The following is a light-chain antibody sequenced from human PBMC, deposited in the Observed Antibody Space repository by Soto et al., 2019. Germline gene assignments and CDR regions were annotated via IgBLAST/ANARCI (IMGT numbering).Light chain of an antibody. CDR1: QSVSSK. J-gene: IGKJ5*01. Sequence: IAMTQSPATLSLSPGERATLSWGASQSVSSKLAWFQQKPGQAPRLLISGASTRATGIPARFSGSGSGTEFTLTISSLQSADFAVYYCQQYNSWPPITFCQGTRLEIK. V-gene: IGKV3-15*01. CDR3: QQYNSWPPIT. CDR2: GAS.